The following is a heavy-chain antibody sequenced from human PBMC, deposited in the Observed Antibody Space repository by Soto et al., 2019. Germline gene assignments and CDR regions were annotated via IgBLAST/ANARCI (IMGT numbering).Heavy chain of an antibody. J-gene: IGHJ4*02. V-gene: IGHV1-2*02. D-gene: IGHD3-16*01. CDR2: INPNSGGT. CDR3: ARAPMGEPGYYFDY. Sequence: ASVKVSCKASGYTFTVYYMHGVLQSPGQGREWMGWINPNSGGTNYAQKFQGRVTMTRDTSISTAYMELSRLRSDDTAVYYCARAPMGEPGYYFDYWGQGTLVTVSS. CDR1: GYTFTVYY.